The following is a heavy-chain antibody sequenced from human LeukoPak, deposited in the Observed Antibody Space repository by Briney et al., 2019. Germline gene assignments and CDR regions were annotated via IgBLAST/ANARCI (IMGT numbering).Heavy chain of an antibody. D-gene: IGHD4-11*01. V-gene: IGHV3-48*04. Sequence: PGGSLRLSCAASGFTFSSYSMNWVRQAPGKGLEWVSYISSSSSTIYYADSVKGRFTISRDNAKNSLYLQMNSLRAEDTAVYYCARGWPYSNYDALTYWGQGTLVTVSS. CDR2: ISSSSSTI. CDR1: GFTFSSYS. CDR3: ARGWPYSNYDALTY. J-gene: IGHJ4*02.